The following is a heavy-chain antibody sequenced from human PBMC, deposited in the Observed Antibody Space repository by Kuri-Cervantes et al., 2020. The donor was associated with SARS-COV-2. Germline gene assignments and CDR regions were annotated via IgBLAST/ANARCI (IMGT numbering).Heavy chain of an antibody. CDR1: GGSFSGYY. J-gene: IGHJ6*02. CDR2: INHSGST. V-gene: IGHV4-34*01. Sequence: SETLSLTCAVYGGSFSGYYWSWIRQPPGKGLEWIGEINHSGSTNYNPSLKSRVTISVDTPKNQFSLKLSSVTAADTAVYYCARLSTVTDNYGMDVWGQGTTVTVSS. CDR3: ARLSTVTDNYGMDV. D-gene: IGHD4-17*01.